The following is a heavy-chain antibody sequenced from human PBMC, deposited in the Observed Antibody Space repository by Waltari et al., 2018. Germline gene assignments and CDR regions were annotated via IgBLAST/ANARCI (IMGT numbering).Heavy chain of an antibody. CDR3: AKGVSYYYYYGMDV. CDR1: GFTFSSYA. CDR2: ISGSGAST. V-gene: IGHV3-23*01. J-gene: IGHJ6*02. D-gene: IGHD2-8*01. Sequence: EVQLLESGGGLVQPGGSLRLSCAASGFTFSSYAMSWVRQAPGKGLEWVSAISGSGASTYYADSVKGRFNISRDNSKNTQYLQMNSLRAEDTAVYYCAKGVSYYYYYGMDVWGQGTTVTVSS.